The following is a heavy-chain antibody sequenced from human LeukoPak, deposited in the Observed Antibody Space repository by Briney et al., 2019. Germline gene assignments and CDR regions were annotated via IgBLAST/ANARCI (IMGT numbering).Heavy chain of an antibody. CDR2: IYSRGTT. CDR3: ARETWFGATTLIDC. CDR1: GFTLSSYE. Sequence: GGSLRLSRAASGFTLSSYEMNEFRQAPGKGLEWISTIYSRGTTSYAASVNGRFTISRDTSTSTTYLQMIRLRTEDTALYYCARETWFGATTLIDCWGQGTLVTVSS. J-gene: IGHJ4*02. V-gene: IGHV3-53*01. D-gene: IGHD3-10*01.